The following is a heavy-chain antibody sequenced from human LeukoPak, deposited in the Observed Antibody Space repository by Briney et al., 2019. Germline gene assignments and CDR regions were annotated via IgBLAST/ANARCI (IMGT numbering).Heavy chain of an antibody. CDR1: GGSFSGYY. CDR3: RANGYGLIDY. J-gene: IGHJ4*02. Sequence: SETLSLTCAVYGGSFSGYYWSWIRQPPGKGLEWIGSIYYSGNTYYNSSLKSRVTISLDTSKNQFSLNLFSVTAADTAMYCTRANGYGLIDYWGQGTLVTVSS. V-gene: IGHV4-34*11. CDR2: IYYSGNT. D-gene: IGHD3-10*01.